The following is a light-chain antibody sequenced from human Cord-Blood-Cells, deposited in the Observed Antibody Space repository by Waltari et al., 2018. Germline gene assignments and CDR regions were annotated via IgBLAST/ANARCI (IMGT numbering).Light chain of an antibody. J-gene: IGLJ2*01. CDR2: QDS. CDR1: QFGDKS. CDR3: QAWDSSTVE. V-gene: IGLV3-1*01. Sequence: SYELTPPPSVSVSTRQTARITCSGAQFGDKSACWYQQKPAQAPVRVSYQDSKRPSGIPERFSGSNSGNTATLTISGTQAMDEADYYCQAWDSSTVEFGGGTKLTVL.